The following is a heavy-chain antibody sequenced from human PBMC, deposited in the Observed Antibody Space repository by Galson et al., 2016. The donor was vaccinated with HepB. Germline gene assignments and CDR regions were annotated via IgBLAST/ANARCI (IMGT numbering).Heavy chain of an antibody. D-gene: IGHD6-25*01. V-gene: IGHV4-39*01. CDR1: GGSISRSSYY. CDR3: ARCGLGYYYYYYGMDV. Sequence: SETLSLTCTVSGGSISRSSYYWGWIRQPPGKGLEWIGSIDQSESTYYNPSLKSRVTISVDTSKNQVSLNLSSVTAADTAVYYCARCGLGYYYYYYGMDVWGQGTTVTVSS. CDR2: IDQSEST. J-gene: IGHJ6*02.